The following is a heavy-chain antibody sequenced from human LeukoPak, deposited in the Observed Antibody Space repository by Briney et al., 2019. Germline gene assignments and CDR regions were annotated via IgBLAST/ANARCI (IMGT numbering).Heavy chain of an antibody. Sequence: GGSLRLSCAASGFTFSSYGMHWVRQAPGKGLEWVAFIRYDGSNKYYADSVKGRFTISRDNSKNTLYLQMNNLRAEDTAVYYCARDAPNSGYRYWGQGTLVTVSS. D-gene: IGHD3-22*01. V-gene: IGHV3-30*02. CDR2: IRYDGSNK. CDR1: GFTFSSYG. CDR3: ARDAPNSGYRY. J-gene: IGHJ4*02.